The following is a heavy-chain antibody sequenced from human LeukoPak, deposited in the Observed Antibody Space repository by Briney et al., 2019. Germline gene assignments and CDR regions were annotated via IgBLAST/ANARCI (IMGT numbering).Heavy chain of an antibody. CDR2: INPNGGTT. Sequence: GASVKVSCKASGYTFITYYIHWVRQAPGQGLEWMGIINPNGGTTSYAQKFHGRVTMTRDTSTSTVYMELSSLRSDDTAMYYCARESPPNWFDPWGQGTLVTVSS. CDR3: ARESPPNWFDP. J-gene: IGHJ5*02. CDR1: GYTFITYY. V-gene: IGHV1-46*01.